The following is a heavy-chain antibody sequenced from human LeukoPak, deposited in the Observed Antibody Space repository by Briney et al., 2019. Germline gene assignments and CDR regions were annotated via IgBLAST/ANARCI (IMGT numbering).Heavy chain of an antibody. CDR2: ISYDGSNK. J-gene: IGHJ4*02. D-gene: IGHD1-26*01. V-gene: IGHV3-30-3*01. CDR3: ARAGGSYWGYYDY. Sequence: GGSLRLSCAASGFTFSSYAMHWVRQAPGKGLEWVAVISYDGSNKCYADSVKGRFTISRDNSKNTLYLQMNSLRAEDTAVYYCARAGGSYWGYYDYWGQGTLVTVSS. CDR1: GFTFSSYA.